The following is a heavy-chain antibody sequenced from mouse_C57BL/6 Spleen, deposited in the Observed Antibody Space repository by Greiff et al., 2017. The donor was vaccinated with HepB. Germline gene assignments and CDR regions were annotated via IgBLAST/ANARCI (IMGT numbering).Heavy chain of an antibody. CDR2: IRSKSNNYAT. D-gene: IGHD1-1*01. Sequence: EVKLVESGGGLVQPKGSLKLSCAASGFSFNTYAMNWVRQAPGKGVEWVARIRSKSNNYATYYADSVKDRFTIARDDSESMLYLKMNNLKTEDTAMYYCVRNYGSSLDYWGQGTTLTVSS. J-gene: IGHJ2*01. V-gene: IGHV10-1*01. CDR1: GFSFNTYA. CDR3: VRNYGSSLDY.